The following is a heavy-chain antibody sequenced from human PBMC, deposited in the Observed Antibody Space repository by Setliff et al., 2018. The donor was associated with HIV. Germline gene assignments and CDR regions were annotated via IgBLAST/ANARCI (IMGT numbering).Heavy chain of an antibody. D-gene: IGHD4-17*01. J-gene: IGHJ4*02. CDR3: ARRIYGNNPYFDY. V-gene: IGHV4-34*01. CDR2: INHSGST. Sequence: SETLSLTCAVYGETFSGYYWSWIRQPPGKGLEWIGEINHSGSTTYHPSLRSRATISADTSKNQFSLDLSSVTAADTAVYYCARRIYGNNPYFDYWSQGTLVTVSS. CDR1: GETFSGYY.